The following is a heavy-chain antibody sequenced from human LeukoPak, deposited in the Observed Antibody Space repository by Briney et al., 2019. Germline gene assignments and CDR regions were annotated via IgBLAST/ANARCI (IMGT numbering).Heavy chain of an antibody. V-gene: IGHV3-30*03. CDR1: GFTFSSYG. CDR3: ARDSPGGISYYYGMDV. J-gene: IGHJ6*02. Sequence: PGGSLRLSCAASGFTFSSYGMHWVRQAPGKGLEWVAVISYDGSKKYYADSVKGRFTISRDDSKNTLYLQMNSLRAEDTAVYYCARDSPGGISYYYGMDVWGQGTTVTVSS. CDR2: ISYDGSKK. D-gene: IGHD3-10*01.